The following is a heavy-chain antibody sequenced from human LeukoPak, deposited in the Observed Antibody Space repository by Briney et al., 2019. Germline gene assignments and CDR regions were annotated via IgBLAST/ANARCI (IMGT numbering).Heavy chain of an antibody. CDR2: IYYSGST. V-gene: IGHV4-59*01. CDR1: GGSISSYH. J-gene: IGHJ6*02. D-gene: IGHD5-12*01. CDR3: ARSGLDSRYYFGMDV. Sequence: SETLSLTCTVSGGSISSYHWSWIRQPPGGGLEWIGYIYYSGSTNYNPSLKRRVTISLDTSKSQFSLKLRSVTAADTAVYYCARSGLDSRYYFGMDVWGQGTTVTVSS.